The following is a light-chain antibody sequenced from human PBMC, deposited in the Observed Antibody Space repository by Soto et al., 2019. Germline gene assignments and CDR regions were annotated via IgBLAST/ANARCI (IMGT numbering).Light chain of an antibody. CDR3: AAWDDSLNGVV. CDR2: SDN. V-gene: IGLV1-44*01. CDR1: SSNLGSNT. Sequence: QSVLTQPPSASGTPGQRVTISCSGGSSNLGSNTVHWYQQLPGAAPKLLIYSDNQRPSGVPDRFSGSKSGTSASLAISGLQSEDEADYYCAAWDDSLNGVVFGGGTKLTVL. J-gene: IGLJ2*01.